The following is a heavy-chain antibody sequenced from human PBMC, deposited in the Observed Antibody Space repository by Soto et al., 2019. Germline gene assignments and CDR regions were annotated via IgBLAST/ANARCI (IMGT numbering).Heavy chain of an antibody. V-gene: IGHV3-30*18. CDR1: GFTFSSYA. D-gene: IGHD6-13*01. J-gene: IGHJ4*02. CDR3: AKSNPGYSSRISQFDY. CDR2: ISYNGSNK. Sequence: PGGSLRLSCAASGFTFSSYAMSWVRQAPGKGLEWVAAISYNGSNKYYADSVKGRFTISRDNSKNTLYLQMNSLRAEDTAVYYCAKSNPGYSSRISQFDYWGQGTLVTVSS.